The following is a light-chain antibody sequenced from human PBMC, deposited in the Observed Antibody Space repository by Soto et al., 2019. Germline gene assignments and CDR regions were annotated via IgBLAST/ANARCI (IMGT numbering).Light chain of an antibody. Sequence: EIVMTQSPATLSVSPGERATLSCRASQSVSSNLAWYQQKPGQAPRLLIYGASTRATGIPARFSGSGSGTEFTHTISSLQSEDFAVCYCQQYNNWPPYTFGQGIKLEIK. V-gene: IGKV3-15*01. CDR1: QSVSSN. CDR2: GAS. J-gene: IGKJ2*01. CDR3: QQYNNWPPYT.